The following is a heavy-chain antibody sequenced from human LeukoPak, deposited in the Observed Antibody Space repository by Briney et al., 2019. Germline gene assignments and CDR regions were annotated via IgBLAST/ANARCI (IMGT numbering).Heavy chain of an antibody. CDR3: ARQMGYGGLPGGDYYGMDV. V-gene: IGHV5-51*01. Sequence: GESLKISCKGSGYRFTNYWIGWVRQMPGKGLEWMGIIYPGDSDTRYSPSFQGQVTISADKSISTAYLQWSSLQASDTAMYYCARQMGYGGLPGGDYYGMDVWGQGTTVTVSS. D-gene: IGHD4-23*01. J-gene: IGHJ6*02. CDR1: GYRFTNYW. CDR2: IYPGDSDT.